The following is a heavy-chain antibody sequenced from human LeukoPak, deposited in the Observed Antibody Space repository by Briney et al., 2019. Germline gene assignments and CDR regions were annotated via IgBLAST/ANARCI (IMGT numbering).Heavy chain of an antibody. V-gene: IGHV3-48*03. CDR3: ARDHWLGRNRNFDY. D-gene: IGHD1-1*01. CDR2: ISSSGSTI. Sequence: GGSLRLSCAASGFTFSSYEMNWVRQAPGKGLEWVSYISSSGSTIYYADSVKGRFTISRDNAKNSLYLQMNSLRAEDTAVYYCARDHWLGRNRNFDYWGQGTLVTVSS. CDR1: GFTFSSYE. J-gene: IGHJ4*02.